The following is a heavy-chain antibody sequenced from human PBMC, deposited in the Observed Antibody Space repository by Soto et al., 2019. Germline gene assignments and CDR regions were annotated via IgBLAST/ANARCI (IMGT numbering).Heavy chain of an antibody. CDR2: ISFNGRKK. CDR3: ARDWLRRDDILTPSWNFNL. J-gene: IGHJ2*01. Sequence: QEQLVESGGGVVRPGKSLRLSCEASGFNFTYNAMHWVRQAPGKGLEWVAVISFNGRKKFYARSVKGRFTTSRDNSKNPLYLQINNLRPADTAVYYCARDWLRRDDILTPSWNFNLWGQGTLVTAS. D-gene: IGHD3-9*01. CDR1: GFNFTYNA. V-gene: IGHV3-30*04.